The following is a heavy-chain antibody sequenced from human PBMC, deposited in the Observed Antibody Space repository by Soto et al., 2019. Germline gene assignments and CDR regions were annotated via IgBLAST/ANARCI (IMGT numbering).Heavy chain of an antibody. CDR3: ARRGYYDSSGYRRAFDI. V-gene: IGHV5-51*01. CDR1: WYSFTSYW. D-gene: IGHD3-22*01. Sequence: GESRKISCKGSWYSFTSYWIGWLRQLPGKGLEWMGIIYPGDSDTRYSPSFQGQVTISADKSISTAYLQWSSLKASDTAMYYCARRGYYDSSGYRRAFDIWGQGTMVPVSS. J-gene: IGHJ3*02. CDR2: IYPGDSDT.